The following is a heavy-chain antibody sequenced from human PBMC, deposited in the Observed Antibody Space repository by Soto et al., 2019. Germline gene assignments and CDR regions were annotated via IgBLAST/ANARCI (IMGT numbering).Heavy chain of an antibody. CDR2: IYYSGST. CDR3: ARRQIAVGYYYYYGMDV. Sequence: SSETLSLTCTVSGGSISGYYWSWIRQPPGKGLEWIGYIYYSGSTNYNPSLKSRVTISVDTSKNQFSLKLSSVTAADTAVYYCARRQIAVGYYYYYGMDVWGQGTTVTVSS. CDR1: GGSISGYY. V-gene: IGHV4-59*01. J-gene: IGHJ6*02. D-gene: IGHD6-19*01.